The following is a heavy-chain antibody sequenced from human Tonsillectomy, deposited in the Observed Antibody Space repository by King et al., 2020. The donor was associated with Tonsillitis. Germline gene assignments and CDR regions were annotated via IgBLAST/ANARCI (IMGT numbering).Heavy chain of an antibody. Sequence: VQLVESGGGLVKPGGSLRLSCAASGFTFRSYSMNWVRQAPGKGLEWVSSISNSGSYKYYADSVKGRFTISRDNAKNSLNLQMNSLRAEDTAVYYCARREAWSDYWGQGTLVTVSS. CDR2: ISNSGSYK. CDR1: GFTFRSYS. J-gene: IGHJ4*02. V-gene: IGHV3-21*01. CDR3: ARREAWSDY. D-gene: IGHD1-1*01.